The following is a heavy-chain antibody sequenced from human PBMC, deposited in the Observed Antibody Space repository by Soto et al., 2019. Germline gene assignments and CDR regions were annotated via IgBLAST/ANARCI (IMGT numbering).Heavy chain of an antibody. CDR2: IIPIFGTA. Sequence: WASVKVSCKASGGTFSSYAISWVRQAPGQGLEGMGGIIPIFGTANYAQKFQGRVTITADESTSTAYMELSSLRSEDTAVYYCVNSPVEMATPKFYYYYGMDVWGHGTTVTFYS. CDR1: GGTFSSYA. D-gene: IGHD5-12*01. J-gene: IGHJ6*02. V-gene: IGHV1-69*13. CDR3: VNSPVEMATPKFYYYYGMDV.